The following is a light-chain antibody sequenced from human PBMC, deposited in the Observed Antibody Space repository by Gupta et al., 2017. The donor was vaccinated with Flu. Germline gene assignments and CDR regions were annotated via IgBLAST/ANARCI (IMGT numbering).Light chain of an antibody. CDR3: QQYLTTPLT. J-gene: IGKJ4*01. V-gene: IGKV4-1*01. CDR2: WAS. Sequence: DIVMTQSPDSLAVSLGERATINCKSSQSVLSSSNNKNYVAWYQQKPGQPPKLLIYWASSRESGIPDRFRGRGSGTDFSLSISSLQAEDVAVYYCQQYLTTPLTFGGGTNVEI. CDR1: QSVLSSSNNKNY.